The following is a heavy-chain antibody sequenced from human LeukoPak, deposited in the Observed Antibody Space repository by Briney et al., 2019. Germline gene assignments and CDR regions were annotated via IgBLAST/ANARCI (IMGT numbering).Heavy chain of an antibody. Sequence: SGPTLVNPTQTLTLTCTFSGFSLTTNPGVVAGVVKPPGQSLEWLTFIYGNDDKRYSPSLESRLTITKDTSKNQVVLTMTDMDYVDTATYYCVHRTTVTSVDHWSQGTLVTVSS. CDR3: VHRTTVTSVDH. V-gene: IGHV2-5*01. D-gene: IGHD4-17*01. CDR1: GFSLTTNPGV. J-gene: IGHJ4*02. CDR2: IYGNDDK.